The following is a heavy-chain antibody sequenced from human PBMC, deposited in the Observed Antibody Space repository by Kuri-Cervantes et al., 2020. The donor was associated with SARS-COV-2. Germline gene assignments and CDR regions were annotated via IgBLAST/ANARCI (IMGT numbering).Heavy chain of an antibody. CDR1: GDSVSSNSAA. V-gene: IGHV6-1*01. CDR3: ARDPREYYYDSSGTIRTEESYFDY. J-gene: IGHJ4*02. D-gene: IGHD3-22*01. Sequence: LRLSCAISGDSVSSNSAAWNWIRQSPSRGLEWLGRTYYRSKWYNDYAVSVKSRITINPDTSKNQFSLQLNSVTPEDTAVYYCARDPREYYYDSSGTIRTEESYFDYWGQGTLVTVSS. CDR2: TYYRSKWYN.